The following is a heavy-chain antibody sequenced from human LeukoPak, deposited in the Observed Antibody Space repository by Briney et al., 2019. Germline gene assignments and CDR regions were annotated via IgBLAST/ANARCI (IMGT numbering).Heavy chain of an antibody. Sequence: SVKVSCMASGGTFNSYAVTWVRQAPGQGLEWIGGIIPLFGTAKYAQKFQGRVTITADESATTAYMELSSLRSEDTAVYYCARVVVVVPSGRLGWFDPWGQGTLVTVSS. V-gene: IGHV1-69*01. CDR3: ARVVVVVPSGRLGWFDP. J-gene: IGHJ5*02. CDR2: IIPLFGTA. CDR1: GGTFNSYA. D-gene: IGHD2-2*01.